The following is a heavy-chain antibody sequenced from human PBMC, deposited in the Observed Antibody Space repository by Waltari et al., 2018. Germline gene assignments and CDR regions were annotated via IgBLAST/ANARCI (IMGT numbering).Heavy chain of an antibody. CDR2: IIPIFGTA. CDR1: GGTFSSYA. V-gene: IGHV1-69*14. Sequence: QVQLVQSGAEVKKPGSSVKVSCKASGGTFSSYALSWVRQAPGQGLEWMGGIIPIFGTANYAQKFQGRVTITADKSTSTAYMELSSLRSEDTAVYYCARAAFWSGYSSEYYYYYMDVWGKGTTVTVSS. D-gene: IGHD3-3*01. CDR3: ARAAFWSGYSSEYYYYYMDV. J-gene: IGHJ6*03.